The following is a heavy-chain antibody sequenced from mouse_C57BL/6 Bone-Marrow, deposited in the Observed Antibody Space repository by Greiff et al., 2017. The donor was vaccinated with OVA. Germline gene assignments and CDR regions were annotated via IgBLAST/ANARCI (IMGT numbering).Heavy chain of an antibody. Sequence: EVKLEESGAELVKPGASVKLSCTASGFNIKDYYMHWVKQRTEQGLEWIGRIDPEDGETKYAPKFQGKATITADTSSNTAYLQLSSLTSEDTAVYYCARRIPDYYGSSPYYFDYWGQGTTLTVSS. CDR3: ARRIPDYYGSSPYYFDY. CDR1: GFNIKDYY. J-gene: IGHJ2*01. D-gene: IGHD1-1*01. CDR2: IDPEDGET. V-gene: IGHV14-2*01.